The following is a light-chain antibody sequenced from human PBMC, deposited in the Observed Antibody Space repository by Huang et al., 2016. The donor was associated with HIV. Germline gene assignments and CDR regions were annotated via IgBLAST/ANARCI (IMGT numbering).Light chain of an antibody. J-gene: IGKJ2*01. CDR3: QQSYSIPQT. CDR1: ETISDY. CDR2: AAS. V-gene: IGKV1-39*01. Sequence: DIQMTQSPSSLSASVGNRVTITCRASETISDYLNWYQQKPGNAPKRLIYAASTLQSGVPSRFGASGSGTDFTLTSSSLQLEDFATYYCQQSYSIPQTFGQGTKVEIK.